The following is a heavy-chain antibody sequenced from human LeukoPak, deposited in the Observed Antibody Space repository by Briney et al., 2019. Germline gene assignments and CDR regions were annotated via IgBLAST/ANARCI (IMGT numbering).Heavy chain of an antibody. Sequence: GGSLRLSCAASGFTISSYAMNWVRQAPGKGLEWVSSISSSSSSIYYADSVKGRFTISRDNAKNSLYLQMNSLRAEDTAVYYCARSGYNWNDVIFFDYWGQGTLVTVSS. J-gene: IGHJ4*02. CDR3: ARSGYNWNDVIFFDY. CDR2: ISSSSSSI. CDR1: GFTISSYA. D-gene: IGHD1-1*01. V-gene: IGHV3-21*01.